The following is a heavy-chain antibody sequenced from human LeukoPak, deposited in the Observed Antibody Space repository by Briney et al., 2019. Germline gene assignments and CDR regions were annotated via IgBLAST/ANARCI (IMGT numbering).Heavy chain of an antibody. V-gene: IGHV4-39*07. Sequence: PSETLSLTCTVSGGSIRSSYYYWGWIRQPPGKGLEWIGSIYDSGSTYYNPSLKSRVTISVDTSKNQFSLKLSSVTAADTAVYYCARGNDSSGYYLRAFDIWGQGTMVTVSS. CDR2: IYDSGST. J-gene: IGHJ3*02. D-gene: IGHD3-22*01. CDR3: ARGNDSSGYYLRAFDI. CDR1: GGSIRSSYYY.